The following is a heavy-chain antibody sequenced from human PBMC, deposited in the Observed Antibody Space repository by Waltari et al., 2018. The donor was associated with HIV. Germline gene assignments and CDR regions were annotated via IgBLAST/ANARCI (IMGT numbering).Heavy chain of an antibody. J-gene: IGHJ4*02. CDR3: ARSEIGIAAAGTHGY. CDR1: GGSISSGSYY. V-gene: IGHV4-61*02. D-gene: IGHD6-13*01. Sequence: QVQLQESGPGLVKPSQTLSLTCTVSGGSISSGSYYWSWIRQPAGKGLEWIGRIYTSGSTNYNPSLKSRVTISVDTSKNQFSLKLSSVTAADTAVYYCARSEIGIAAAGTHGYWGQGTLVTVSS. CDR2: IYTSGST.